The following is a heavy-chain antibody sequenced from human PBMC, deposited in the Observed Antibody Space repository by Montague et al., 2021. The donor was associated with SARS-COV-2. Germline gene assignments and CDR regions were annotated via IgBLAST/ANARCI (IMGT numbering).Heavy chain of an antibody. D-gene: IGHD2-15*01. J-gene: IGHJ5*02. CDR3: AGERRYCSGGSCYSGWFDP. CDR2: IYHSGST. Sequence: SKTLSLTCTVSGYSISSGYYWGWIRQPPGKGLEWIGSIYHSGSTYYNPSLKSRVTISVDTSKNQFSLKLSSVTAADTAVYYCAGERRYCSGGSCYSGWFDPWGQGTLVTVSS. V-gene: IGHV4-38-2*02. CDR1: GYSISSGYY.